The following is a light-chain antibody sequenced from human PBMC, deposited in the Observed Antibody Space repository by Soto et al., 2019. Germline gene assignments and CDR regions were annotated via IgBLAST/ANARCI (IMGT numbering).Light chain of an antibody. Sequence: ESLLTLSPSTLSLSPGERATLCCRASQSVSSSYLAWYQQKPGQAPRLLIYGASSRATGIPDRFRGSGSGTDFTLTISRLEPEDVALYYCQQYGGSPITFGLGTRLEIK. CDR3: QQYGGSPIT. CDR1: QSVSSSY. V-gene: IGKV3-20*01. J-gene: IGKJ5*01. CDR2: GAS.